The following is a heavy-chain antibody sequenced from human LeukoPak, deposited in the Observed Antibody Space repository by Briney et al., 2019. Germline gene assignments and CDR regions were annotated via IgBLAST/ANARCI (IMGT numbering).Heavy chain of an antibody. CDR2: INHSGST. V-gene: IGHV4-34*01. J-gene: IGHJ4*02. Sequence: SETLSLTCAVYGGSFSGYYWSWIRQPPGKGLEWIGEINHSGSTNYNPSLKSRVTISVDTSKNQFSLKLSSVTAADTAVYYCAGGPLPPPYYYDSSGSRYFDYWGQGTLVTVSS. CDR3: AGGPLPPPYYYDSSGSRYFDY. D-gene: IGHD3-22*01. CDR1: GGSFSGYY.